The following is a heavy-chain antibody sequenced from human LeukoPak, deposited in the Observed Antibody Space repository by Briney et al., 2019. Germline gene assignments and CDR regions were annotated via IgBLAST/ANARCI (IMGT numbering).Heavy chain of an antibody. CDR1: GGSISSSDYY. CDR2: IYYSGGS. Sequence: SETLSLTCTVSGGSISSSDYYWGWIRQPPGKGLEWFGSIYYSGGSYYNPSLKSRVTISVDTSKNQFSLKLTSVTAADTAVYYCAREGRVGVRGVRAFDSWGQGTLVTVSS. D-gene: IGHD3-10*01. J-gene: IGHJ4*02. V-gene: IGHV4-39*07. CDR3: AREGRVGVRGVRAFDS.